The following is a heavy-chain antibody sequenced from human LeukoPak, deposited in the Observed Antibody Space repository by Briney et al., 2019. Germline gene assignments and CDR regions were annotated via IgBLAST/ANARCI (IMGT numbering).Heavy chain of an antibody. CDR1: GYTFTDYY. D-gene: IGHD3-16*01. Sequence: ASVKVSCKTFGYTFTDYYMHWVRQAPGQGLEWMGWINPNAGGTDYAQKFQGRVTMTRDSSISTAYMELSGLRSDDTAVYYCVPGSSVGQGSQSYYDKSTYFDYWGQGTLVTVSS. J-gene: IGHJ4*02. V-gene: IGHV1-2*02. CDR3: VPGSSVGQGSQSYYDKSTYFDY. CDR2: INPNAGGT.